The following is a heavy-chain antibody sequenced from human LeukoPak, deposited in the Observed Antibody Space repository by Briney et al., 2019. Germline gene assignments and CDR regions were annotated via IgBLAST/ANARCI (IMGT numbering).Heavy chain of an antibody. Sequence: GASVKFSCKSSGYTFTTYGITWVRQAPGQGLEWMGWISTDNGDTNYAQKLQGRVTMTTDTSTSTAYMELRGLRSEDTAVYYCATDQAAVAGPLEAFDIWGQGTMVTVSS. CDR1: GYTFTTYG. CDR3: ATDQAAVAGPLEAFDI. J-gene: IGHJ3*02. CDR2: ISTDNGDT. V-gene: IGHV1-18*01. D-gene: IGHD6-19*01.